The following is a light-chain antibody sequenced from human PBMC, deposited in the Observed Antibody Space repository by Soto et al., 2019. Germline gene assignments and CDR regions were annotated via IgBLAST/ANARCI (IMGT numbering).Light chain of an antibody. CDR3: QQRSYWVT. V-gene: IGKV3-11*01. Sequence: IVLTQSPATLSLSPGERATLSCRASQSISNYLAWYQHKPGQPPRLLIYDSSNRATGIPARFSGSGSGTAFTLTISSLEPEDFAVYYCQQRSYWVTFGGGTTVEIE. CDR2: DSS. CDR1: QSISNY. J-gene: IGKJ4*01.